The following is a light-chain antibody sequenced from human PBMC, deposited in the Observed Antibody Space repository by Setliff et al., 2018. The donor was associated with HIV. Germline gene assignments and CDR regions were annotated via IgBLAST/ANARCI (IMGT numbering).Light chain of an antibody. CDR1: SSDVGNTLS. J-gene: IGLJ2*01. Sequence: QSALTQPASVSGSPGQSITISCPGSSSDVGNTLSVSWYQQNVGEVPKLLIYAVDRRPSGISHRFSGSKSGNTASLTISGRQFEDEADYYCCSYGSGDIWVFGGGTK. CDR3: CSYGSGDIWV. CDR2: AVD. V-gene: IGLV2-23*02.